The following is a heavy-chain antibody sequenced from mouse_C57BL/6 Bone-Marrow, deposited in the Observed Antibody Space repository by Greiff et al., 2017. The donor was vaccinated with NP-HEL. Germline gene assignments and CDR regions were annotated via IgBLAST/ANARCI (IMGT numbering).Heavy chain of an antibody. V-gene: IGHV1-50*01. CDR1: GYTFTSYW. Sequence: QVQLQQPGAELVKPGASVKLSCKASGYTFTSYWMQWVKQRPGQGLELIGEIDPSDSYTNYNQKFKGKATLTVDTSSSTAYMQLSSLTSEDSAVYYCASFDYWGQGTTLTVSS. CDR2: IDPSDSYT. J-gene: IGHJ2*01. CDR3: ASFDY.